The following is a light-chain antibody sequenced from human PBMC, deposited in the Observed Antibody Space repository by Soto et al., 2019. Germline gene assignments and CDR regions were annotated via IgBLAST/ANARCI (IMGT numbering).Light chain of an antibody. CDR1: QNINTW. CDR2: KAS. V-gene: IGKV1-5*03. CDR3: QQYNNYFWA. Sequence: DIQMTHSPTTESASVGDRITITCLASQNINTWLAWYQQKTGKAPKLLIRKASTLESGVPSRFSGSGSGTEFTLTISSLQPDDLGTYYCQQYNNYFWAFGQGTRVEIK. J-gene: IGKJ1*01.